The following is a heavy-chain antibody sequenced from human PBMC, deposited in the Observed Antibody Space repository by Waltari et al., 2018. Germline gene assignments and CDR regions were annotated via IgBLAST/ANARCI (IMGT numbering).Heavy chain of an antibody. CDR2: IRYDGSNK. J-gene: IGHJ4*02. Sequence: QVQLVESGGGVVQPGGSLRLSCAASGFTFSSYGMHWVRQAPGKGLEWVAFIRYDGSNKYYADSVKGRFTNSRDNSKNTLYLQMNSLRAEDTAVYYCAKYDFWSGYLDYWGQGTLVTVSS. D-gene: IGHD3-3*01. CDR1: GFTFSSYG. V-gene: IGHV3-30*02. CDR3: AKYDFWSGYLDY.